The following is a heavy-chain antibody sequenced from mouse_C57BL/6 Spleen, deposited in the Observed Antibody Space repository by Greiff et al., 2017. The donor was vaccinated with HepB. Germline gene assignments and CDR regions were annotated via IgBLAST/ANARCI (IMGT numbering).Heavy chain of an antibody. CDR1: GFTFSDYG. CDR3: ARPATGYAMDY. Sequence: EVQGVESGGGLVKPGGSLKLSCAASGFTFSDYGMHWVRQAPEKGLEWVAYISSGSSTIYYADTVKGRFTISRANAKNTLFLQMTSLRSEDTAMYYCARPATGYAMDYWGQGTSVTVSS. V-gene: IGHV5-17*01. CDR2: ISSGSSTI. J-gene: IGHJ4*01. D-gene: IGHD1-2*01.